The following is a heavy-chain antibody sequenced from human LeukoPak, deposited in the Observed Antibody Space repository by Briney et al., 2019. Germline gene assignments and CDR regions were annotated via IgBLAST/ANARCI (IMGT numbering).Heavy chain of an antibody. CDR3: ARLTHITMIVGGGGAFDI. Sequence: KHGESLKISCKGSGYSFTSYWIGWVHQMPGKGLEWMGIIYPGDSDTRYSPSFQGQVTISADKSISTAYLQWSSLKASDTAMYYCARLTHITMIVGGGGAFDIWGQGTMVTVSS. CDR1: GYSFTSYW. V-gene: IGHV5-51*07. CDR2: IYPGDSDT. J-gene: IGHJ3*02. D-gene: IGHD3-22*01.